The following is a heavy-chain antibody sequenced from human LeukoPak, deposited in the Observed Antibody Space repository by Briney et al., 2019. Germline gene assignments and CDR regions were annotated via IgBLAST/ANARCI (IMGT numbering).Heavy chain of an antibody. CDR1: GFTVSNNY. CDR2: IYTGVST. CDR3: ARVRPHPIIDV. J-gene: IGHJ6*03. V-gene: IGHV3-53*01. D-gene: IGHD6-6*01. Sequence: PGGSLRLSCAASGFTVSNNYMSWARQAPGKGLEWVSVIYTGVSTYYADSVKGRFAISRDSSKNTLYLQMNSLRAEDTGVYYCARVRPHPIIDVWGKGTTVTVSS.